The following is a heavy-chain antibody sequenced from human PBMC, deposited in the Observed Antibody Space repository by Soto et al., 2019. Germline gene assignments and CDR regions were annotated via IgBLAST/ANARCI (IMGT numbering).Heavy chain of an antibody. Sequence: ASVKVSCKASGYTFTGYYMHWVRQAPGQGLEWMGWINPNSGGTNYAQKFQGWVTMTRDTSISTAYMELSRLRSDDTAVYYCARGCYDILTGSFDWFDPWGQGTLVTVSS. CDR1: GYTFTGYY. D-gene: IGHD3-9*01. V-gene: IGHV1-2*04. CDR2: INPNSGGT. CDR3: ARGCYDILTGSFDWFDP. J-gene: IGHJ5*02.